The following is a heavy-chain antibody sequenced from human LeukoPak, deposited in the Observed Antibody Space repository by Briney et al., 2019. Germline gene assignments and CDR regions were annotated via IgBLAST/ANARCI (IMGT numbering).Heavy chain of an antibody. CDR3: ARDRGLSGWYPNFDS. CDR2: TSFDGTNK. CDR1: GFTFSTFG. D-gene: IGHD6-19*01. Sequence: PGGSLRLSCAGSGFTFSTFGFHWVRQAPGKGLEWVAVTSFDGTNKYYADSVKGRFTISRDNSKNTPYLQMNSLRAEDTAVYYCARDRGLSGWYPNFDSWGQGTLVTVSS. J-gene: IGHJ4*02. V-gene: IGHV3-30*03.